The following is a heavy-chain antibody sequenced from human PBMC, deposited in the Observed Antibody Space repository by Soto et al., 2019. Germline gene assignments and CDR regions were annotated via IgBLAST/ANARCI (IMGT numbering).Heavy chain of an antibody. Sequence: WSLRLSCAGSVFTFSSYAMSWVRQAPGKGLEWVSAISGSGGSTYYADSVKGRFTISRDNSKNTLYLQMNSLRAEDTAVYYCAKEILRFLEWLGDYFDYWGQGTLVTVSS. J-gene: IGHJ4*02. CDR2: ISGSGGST. CDR3: AKEILRFLEWLGDYFDY. D-gene: IGHD3-3*01. V-gene: IGHV3-23*01. CDR1: VFTFSSYA.